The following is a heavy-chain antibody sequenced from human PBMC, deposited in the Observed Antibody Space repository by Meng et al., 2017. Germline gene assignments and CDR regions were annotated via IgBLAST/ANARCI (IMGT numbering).Heavy chain of an antibody. V-gene: IGHV1-2*06. D-gene: IGHD6-25*01. CDR2: INPKSGDT. J-gene: IGHJ4*02. Sequence: QARQVQSGGWVTKPGASVNVPSKPSGYNFPDSYIHWVRRAPGQGLEWMGRINPKSGDTHYAQKFQARVTMTGDTSISTAYMELSGLRSDDTAMYYCARDEDISAAGKLFGDYWGQGTLVTVSS. CDR1: GYNFPDSY. CDR3: ARDEDISAAGKLFGDY.